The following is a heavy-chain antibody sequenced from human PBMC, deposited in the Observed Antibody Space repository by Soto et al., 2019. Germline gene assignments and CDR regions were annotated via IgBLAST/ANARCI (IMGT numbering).Heavy chain of an antibody. J-gene: IGHJ2*01. CDR1: GFTFSSYG. Sequence: QVQLVESGGGVVQPGRSLRLSCEASGFTFSSYGMHWVRQAPGKGLEWVAVISYDGSNKYYADSVKGRFTISRDNSKNTLYLQMNSLRAEDTAVYYCAKERGAKDWYFDLWGRGTLVTVSS. D-gene: IGHD3-10*01. V-gene: IGHV3-30*18. CDR2: ISYDGSNK. CDR3: AKERGAKDWYFDL.